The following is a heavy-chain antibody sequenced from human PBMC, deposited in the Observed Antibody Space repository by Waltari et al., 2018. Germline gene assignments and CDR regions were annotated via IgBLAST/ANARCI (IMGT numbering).Heavy chain of an antibody. Sequence: EVQLVESGGGLVQPGGSLRLSCAASGFTFSSYAMSWVRQAPGKGLEWVSAISGSGGSTYYADSVKGRFTIARDNSKNTLYLQMNSLRAEDTAVYYCAKVGGSIGSGSPQNDVANFDYWGQGTLVTVSS. D-gene: IGHD1-26*01. CDR2: ISGSGGST. CDR1: GFTFSSYA. J-gene: IGHJ4*02. CDR3: AKVGGSIGSGSPQNDVANFDY. V-gene: IGHV3-23*04.